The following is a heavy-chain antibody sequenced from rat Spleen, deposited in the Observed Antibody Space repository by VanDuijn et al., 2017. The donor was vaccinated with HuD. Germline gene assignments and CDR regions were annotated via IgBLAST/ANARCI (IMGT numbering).Heavy chain of an antibody. Sequence: QVQLKESGPGVVQSSQTLSLTCTVSGFSLISYAVNWVRQPPGKGLEWMGGIWGDGSTNYNSALKSRLSISRDTSKSQVFLQMNILQTDDTVIYFCARSYGGYTSNWFPYWGQGTLVTVSS. CDR2: IWGDGST. D-gene: IGHD1-11*01. CDR1: GFSLISYA. CDR3: ARSYGGYTSNWFPY. V-gene: IGHV2-13*01. J-gene: IGHJ3*01.